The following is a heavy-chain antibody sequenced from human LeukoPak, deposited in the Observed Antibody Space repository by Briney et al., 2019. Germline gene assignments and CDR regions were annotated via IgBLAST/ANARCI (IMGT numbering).Heavy chain of an antibody. D-gene: IGHD3-22*01. CDR1: GYTFTSYY. CDR3: ACGYTYYYDSSGYWKYYFDY. CDR2: INPSGGST. V-gene: IGHV1-46*01. Sequence: ASVKVSCKASGYTFTSYYIHWVRQAPGQGLEWMGLINPSGGSTNYAQKFQGRVTMTRDTSTSTAYMELSSLRSEDTAVYYCACGYTYYYDSSGYWKYYFDYWGQGTLVTVSS. J-gene: IGHJ4*02.